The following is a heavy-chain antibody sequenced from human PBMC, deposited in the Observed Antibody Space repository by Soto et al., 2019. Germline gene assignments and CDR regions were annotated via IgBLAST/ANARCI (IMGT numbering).Heavy chain of an antibody. J-gene: IGHJ4*02. CDR2: ISSSSSYI. Sequence: EVQLVESGGGLVKPGGSLRLSCAASGFTFSSYSMNWVRQAPGKGLEWVSSISSSSSYIYYADSVKGRFTISRDNAKNSLYLQMNSLRAEDTAVYYCAREPETYYYGSGSTEWGQGTLVTVSS. V-gene: IGHV3-21*01. CDR3: AREPETYYYGSGSTE. CDR1: GFTFSSYS. D-gene: IGHD3-10*01.